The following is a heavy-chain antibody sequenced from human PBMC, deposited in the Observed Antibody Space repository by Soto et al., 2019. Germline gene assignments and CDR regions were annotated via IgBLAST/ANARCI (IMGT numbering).Heavy chain of an antibody. V-gene: IGHV1-8*01. Sequence: QVQLVQSGAEVKKPGASVKVSCKASGYTFTSYDINWVRQATGQGLEWMGWMNPNSGNTGYAQKFQGRVTMTRNTSISTAYMELSSLRSEDTAVYYCARSYYGSGSYKTPYGMDVWGQGTTVTVSS. J-gene: IGHJ6*02. CDR3: ARSYYGSGSYKTPYGMDV. CDR1: GYTFTSYD. CDR2: MNPNSGNT. D-gene: IGHD3-10*01.